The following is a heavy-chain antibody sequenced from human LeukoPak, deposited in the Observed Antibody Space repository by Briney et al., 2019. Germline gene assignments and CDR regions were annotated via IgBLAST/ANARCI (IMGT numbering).Heavy chain of an antibody. J-gene: IGHJ4*02. D-gene: IGHD3-3*01. Sequence: ASVKVSCKASGGTFSSYAISWVRQAPGQGLEWMGGIIPIFGTANYAQKFQGRVTITTDESTSTAYMELSSLRSEDTAVYYCATIWSGYSPFDYWGRGTLVTVSS. CDR2: IIPIFGTA. CDR3: ATIWSGYSPFDY. V-gene: IGHV1-69*05. CDR1: GGTFSSYA.